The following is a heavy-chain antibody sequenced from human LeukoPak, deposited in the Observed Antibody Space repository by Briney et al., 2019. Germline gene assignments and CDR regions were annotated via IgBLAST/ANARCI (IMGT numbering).Heavy chain of an antibody. CDR3: ARGHGSGSANYFDP. CDR1: GYTFTSYD. CDR2: INSSGGST. J-gene: IGHJ5*02. Sequence: ASVKVSCKASGYTFTSYDMHWVRQAPGQGLEWMGIINSSGGSTSYAQKFPGRIPMTRDVSTSTFYMELSSLSSEDTAVYYCARGHGSGSANYFDPWGQGTLLTVSS. D-gene: IGHD3-10*01. V-gene: IGHV1-46*01.